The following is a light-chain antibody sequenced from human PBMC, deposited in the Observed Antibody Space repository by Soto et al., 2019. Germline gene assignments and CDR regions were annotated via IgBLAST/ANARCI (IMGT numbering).Light chain of an antibody. Sequence: QPASVSGSPGQSITISCTGTSSNIGSYNLVSWYQQHPGKAPKLMIFEGSKRPSGVSNRFSGSKSGNTASLTISGLQAEDEADYYCCSYAGSSTLLFGGGTQLTVL. CDR2: EGS. CDR1: SSNIGSYNL. J-gene: IGLJ2*01. V-gene: IGLV2-23*01. CDR3: CSYAGSSTLL.